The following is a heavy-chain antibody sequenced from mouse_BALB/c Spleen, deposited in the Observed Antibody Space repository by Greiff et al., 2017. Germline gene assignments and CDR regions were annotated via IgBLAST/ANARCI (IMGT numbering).Heavy chain of an antibody. Sequence: VQLQESGAELAKPGASVKMSCKASGYTFTSYWMHWVKQRPGQGLEWIGYINPSTGYTEYNQKFKDKATLTADKSSSTAYMQLSSLTSEDSAVYYCARSEYGSSFDYWGQGTTLTVSS. V-gene: IGHV1-7*01. CDR3: ARSEYGSSFDY. J-gene: IGHJ2*01. CDR2: INPSTGYT. D-gene: IGHD1-1*01. CDR1: GYTFTSYW.